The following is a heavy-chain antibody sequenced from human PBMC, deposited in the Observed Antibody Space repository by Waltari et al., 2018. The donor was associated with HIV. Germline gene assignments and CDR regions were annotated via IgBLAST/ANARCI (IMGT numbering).Heavy chain of an antibody. J-gene: IGHJ6*02. CDR3: VKEHQYSHTWYSYYGMDV. V-gene: IGHV3-23*01. Sequence: EVQLLESGGGLVQPGGSLRLSCAASGFTFSNYAMSWVRQAPGKGVEWVTASSVSAYSTYYAESVNGRFTISRDDSKNKLYLQMNSLRAEDTAVYFCVKEHQYSHTWYSYYGMDVWGQGTTVTVSS. CDR1: GFTFSNYA. CDR2: SSVSAYST. D-gene: IGHD6-13*01.